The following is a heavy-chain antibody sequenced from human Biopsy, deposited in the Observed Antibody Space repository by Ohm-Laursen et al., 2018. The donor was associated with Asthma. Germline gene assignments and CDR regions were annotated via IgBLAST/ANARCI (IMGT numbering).Heavy chain of an antibody. V-gene: IGHV3-30-3*01. CDR3: ARGDSSNWSHYYFDY. CDR2: ISYDGSSI. D-gene: IGHD3-22*01. Sequence: SLRLSCAASGFAVSRDHMFWVRQAPGKGLEWVAVISYDGSSIYYADSVKGRFTISRDNSKNTLSLQMHSLRAEDTAVYYCARGDSSNWSHYYFDYWGQGTLVTVSS. CDR1: GFAVSRDH. J-gene: IGHJ4*02.